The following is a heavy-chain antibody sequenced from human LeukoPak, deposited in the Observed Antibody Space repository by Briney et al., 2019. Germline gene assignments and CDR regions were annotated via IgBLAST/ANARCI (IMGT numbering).Heavy chain of an antibody. CDR1: GGTISSYY. D-gene: IGHD3-9*01. V-gene: IGHV4-59*08. CDR2: IYYSGST. Sequence: SETLSLTCTVSGGTISSYYWSWIRQPPGKGLEWIGYIYYSGSTNYNPSLKSRVTISVDTSKNQFSLKLSSVTAADTAVYYSARRRVDILTYNWFDPWGQGTLVTVSS. J-gene: IGHJ5*02. CDR3: ARRRVDILTYNWFDP.